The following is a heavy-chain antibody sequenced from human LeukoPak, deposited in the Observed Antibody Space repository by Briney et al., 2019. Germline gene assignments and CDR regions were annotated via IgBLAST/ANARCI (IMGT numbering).Heavy chain of an antibody. Sequence: GGSLRLSCAASGFTFSSYAMSWVRQAPGKGLEWVSSISTTSRLIHYADSLRGRFTISRDNAKNSLFLQMDSLRAEDTAIYYCARDLAPTTILARWFDPWGQGTLVTVSS. CDR1: GFTFSSYA. CDR2: ISTTSRLI. CDR3: ARDLAPTTILARWFDP. V-gene: IGHV3-21*01. J-gene: IGHJ5*02. D-gene: IGHD4-17*01.